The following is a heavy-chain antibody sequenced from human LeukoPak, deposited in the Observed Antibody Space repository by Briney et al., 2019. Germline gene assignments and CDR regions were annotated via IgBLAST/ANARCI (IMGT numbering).Heavy chain of an antibody. CDR3: ATVNWNAYNFYFDY. D-gene: IGHD5-24*01. J-gene: IGHJ4*02. CDR1: GYTFTSNY. Sequence: ASVKVSCKASGYTFTSNYIHWVRQAPGQGLEWMGMIYPRDGSTSYAQKFQGRVTVTRDTSTSTVHMELSGLRSEDTAVYYCATVNWNAYNFYFDYWGQGTLVTVSS. CDR2: IYPRDGST. V-gene: IGHV1-46*01.